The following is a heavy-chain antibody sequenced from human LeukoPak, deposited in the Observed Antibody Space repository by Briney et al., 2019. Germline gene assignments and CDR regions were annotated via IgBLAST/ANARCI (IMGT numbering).Heavy chain of an antibody. V-gene: IGHV4-39*01. D-gene: IGHD3-22*01. J-gene: IGHJ4*02. CDR2: IYYSGST. Sequence: SETLSHTCTVSGGSISSSSYYWGWIRQPPGKGLEWIGSIYYSGSTYYNPSLKSRVTISVDTSKNQFSLKLSSVTAADTAVYYCARHYYDSSGYYIPPLDYWGQGTLVTVSS. CDR3: ARHYYDSSGYYIPPLDY. CDR1: GGSISSSSYY.